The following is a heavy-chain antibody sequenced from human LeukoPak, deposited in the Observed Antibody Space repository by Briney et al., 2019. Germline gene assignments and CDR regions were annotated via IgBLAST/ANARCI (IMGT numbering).Heavy chain of an antibody. D-gene: IGHD6-13*01. CDR3: ARDHTLRSRYSSSWYFDY. CDR1: GYIFTSYY. V-gene: IGHV1-46*01. CDR2: INPSGGST. J-gene: IGHJ4*02. Sequence: ASVKVSCKASGYIFTSYYMHWVRQAPGQGLEWMGIINPSGGSTSYAQKFQGRVTMTRDTSTSTVYMELSSLRSEDTAVYYCARDHTLRSRYSSSWYFDYWGQGTLVTVSS.